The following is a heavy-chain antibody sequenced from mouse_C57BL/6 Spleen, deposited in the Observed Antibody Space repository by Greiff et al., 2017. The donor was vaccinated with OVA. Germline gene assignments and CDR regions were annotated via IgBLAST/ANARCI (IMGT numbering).Heavy chain of an antibody. J-gene: IGHJ2*01. CDR3: ARRDGTGGFDY. CDR1: GFTFSSYG. Sequence: EVNLVESGGDLVKPGGSLKLSCAASGFTFSSYGMSWVRQTPDKRLEWVATISSGGSYTYYPDSVKGRFTISRDNAKNTLYLQMSSLKSEDTAMYYCARRDGTGGFDYWGQGTTLTVSS. V-gene: IGHV5-6*01. D-gene: IGHD4-1*01. CDR2: ISSGGSYT.